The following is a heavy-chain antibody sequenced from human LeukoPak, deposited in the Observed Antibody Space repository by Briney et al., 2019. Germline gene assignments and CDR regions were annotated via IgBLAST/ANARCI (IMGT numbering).Heavy chain of an antibody. D-gene: IGHD3-22*01. CDR2: ISAYNGNT. J-gene: IGHJ4*02. CDR3: ARKNYYDSSSSY. CDR1: GYTFTSYG. V-gene: IGHV1-18*01. Sequence: ASVKVSCKASGYTFTSYGISWVRRAPGQGLEWMGWISAYNGNTNYAQKLQGRVTMTTDTSTSTAYMELRSLRSDDTAVYYCARKNYYDSSSSYWGQGTLVTVSS.